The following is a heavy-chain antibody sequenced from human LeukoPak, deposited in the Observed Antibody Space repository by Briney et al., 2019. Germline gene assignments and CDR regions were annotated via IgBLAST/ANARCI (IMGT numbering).Heavy chain of an antibody. CDR1: GFTFDDYA. CDR2: ISWNSGSI. D-gene: IGHD3-10*01. J-gene: IGHJ4*02. V-gene: IGHV3-9*01. CDR3: AKGKGVLLWFGEFDY. Sequence: GGSLRLSCAASGFTFDDYAMHWVRQAPGKGLEWVSGISWNSGSIGYADSVKGRFTISRDNAKNSLYLQMNSLRAEDTALYYCAKGKGVLLWFGEFDYWGQGTLVTVSS.